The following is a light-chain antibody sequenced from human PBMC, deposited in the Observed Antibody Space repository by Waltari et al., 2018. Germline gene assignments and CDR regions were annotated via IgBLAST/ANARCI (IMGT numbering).Light chain of an antibody. V-gene: IGKV4-1*01. Sequence: DIVMTQSPDSLAVSLGERATVNCKSSQSLLWNVNNENYLAWYQQKPGQPPKLLIYWASTRESGVPDRFSGSGSGTDFTLTINNLQAEDVAVSYCQQYYSTPSTFGQGTKLEIK. CDR2: WAS. CDR3: QQYYSTPST. J-gene: IGKJ2*01. CDR1: QSLLWNVNNENY.